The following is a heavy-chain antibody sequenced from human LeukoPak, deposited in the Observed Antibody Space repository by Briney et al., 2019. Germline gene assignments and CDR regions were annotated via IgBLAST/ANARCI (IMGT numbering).Heavy chain of an antibody. CDR3: ASTPRYCSGGSCPPAIDY. CDR1: GGSISSYY. D-gene: IGHD2-15*01. J-gene: IGHJ4*02. V-gene: IGHV4-59*01. CDR2: IYYSGST. Sequence: SETLSLTCTVSGGSISSYYWSWIRQPPGKGLEWIGYIYYSGSTNYNPSLKSRVTISVDTSKNQFSLKLSSVAAADTAVYYCASTPRYCSGGSCPPAIDYWGQGTLVTVSS.